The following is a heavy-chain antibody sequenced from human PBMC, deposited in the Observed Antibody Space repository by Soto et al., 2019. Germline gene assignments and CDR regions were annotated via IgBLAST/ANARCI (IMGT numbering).Heavy chain of an antibody. Sequence: PGGSLRLSCAASGFTVSSNYMSWVRQAPGKGLEWISIIYSAGNTYYADSVKGRFTISRDNSKNTLYLQMNSLGAEDTAVYYCARDFVVGGPTINHYYGMDVWGQGTTVTAP. CDR2: IYSAGNT. J-gene: IGHJ6*02. CDR3: ARDFVVGGPTINHYYGMDV. CDR1: GFTVSSNY. V-gene: IGHV3-66*01. D-gene: IGHD1-26*01.